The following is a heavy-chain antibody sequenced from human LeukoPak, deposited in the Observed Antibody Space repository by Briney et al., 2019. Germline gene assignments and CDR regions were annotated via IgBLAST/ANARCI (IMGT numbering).Heavy chain of an antibody. D-gene: IGHD6-19*01. CDR3: ARDTSSIAVAGTDY. CDR1: GYTFTSYG. CDR2: ISAYNGNT. V-gene: IGHV1-18*01. Sequence: GASVKVSCKASGYTFTSYGISWVRQAPGQGLEWMGWISAYNGNTNYAQKLQGRVTMTTDTSTSTAYMELRSLRSDDTVVYYCARDTSSIAVAGTDYWGQGTLVTVSS. J-gene: IGHJ4*02.